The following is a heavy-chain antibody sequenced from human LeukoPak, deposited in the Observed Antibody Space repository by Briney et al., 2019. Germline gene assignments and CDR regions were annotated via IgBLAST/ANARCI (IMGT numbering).Heavy chain of an antibody. CDR1: GFTFSSYG. V-gene: IGHV3-33*01. D-gene: IGHD3-22*01. CDR3: ARGGMDSSGYYSPFDY. Sequence: PGGSLRLSCAASGFTFSSYGMHWVRQAPGKGLEWVAVIWYDGSNKYYADSVKGRFTISRDNSKNTLYLQMNSLRAEDTAVYYCARGGMDSSGYYSPFDYWGQGTLVTVSP. CDR2: IWYDGSNK. J-gene: IGHJ4*02.